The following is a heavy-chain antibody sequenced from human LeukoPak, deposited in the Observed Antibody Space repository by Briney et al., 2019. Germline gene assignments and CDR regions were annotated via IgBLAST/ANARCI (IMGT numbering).Heavy chain of an antibody. D-gene: IGHD3-22*01. J-gene: IGHJ4*02. CDR2: IYPGDSDS. Sequence: GESLKISCKGSGYSFTSYWIGWVRQMPGKGLEWMGIIYPGDSDSRYSPSFQGQVTISADKSISTAYLQWSSLKASDTAMYYRARLQGGYYYDSSGYSYWGQGTLVTVSS. CDR3: ARLQGGYYYDSSGYSY. V-gene: IGHV5-51*01. CDR1: GYSFTSYW.